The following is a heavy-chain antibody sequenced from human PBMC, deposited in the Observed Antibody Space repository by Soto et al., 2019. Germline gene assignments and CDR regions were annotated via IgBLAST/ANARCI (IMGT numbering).Heavy chain of an antibody. CDR1: GFTFDDYG. V-gene: IGHV3-20*01. Sequence: EVQLVESGGGVVRPGGSLRLSCAASGFTFDDYGMSWVRQAPGKGLEWVSGINWNGGSKVYADYVKGRFTSSRDNAKKSLYLQMRSLRAEDTVLYLCASESGNVKLLLWFGELYWFDPWVQGTLVTVYS. CDR3: ASESGNVKLLLWFGELYWFDP. D-gene: IGHD3-10*01. CDR2: INWNGGSK. J-gene: IGHJ5*02.